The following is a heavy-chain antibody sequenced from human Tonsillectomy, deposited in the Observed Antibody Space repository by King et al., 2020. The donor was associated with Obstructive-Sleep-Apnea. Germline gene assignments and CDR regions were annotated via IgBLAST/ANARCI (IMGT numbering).Heavy chain of an antibody. CDR3: AREGGDFVRYFDL. CDR1: GFTVSSNY. V-gene: IGHV3-66*01. Sequence: VQLVESGGGLVQPGGSLRLSCAASGFTVSSNYMSWVRQAPGKGLEWVSVIYSGGSTYYADSVKGRFTISRDNSKNTLYLQMNSLRVEDTAVYYCAREGGDFVRYFDLWGRGTLVTVSS. J-gene: IGHJ2*01. D-gene: IGHD2-21*02. CDR2: IYSGGST.